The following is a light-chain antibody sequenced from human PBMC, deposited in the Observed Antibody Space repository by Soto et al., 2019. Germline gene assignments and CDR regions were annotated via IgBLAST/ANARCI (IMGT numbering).Light chain of an antibody. V-gene: IGKV3-20*01. CDR1: QRVGSTS. CDR3: QQCGSSPWT. CDR2: GAS. J-gene: IGKJ1*01. Sequence: VLTQSPDTLSLSPGERATLSCRASQRVGSTSLAWYQQKPGQAPRLLIYGASSRATGIPDRFGGSGSGTDFTLTISRLEPEDFAVYYCQQCGSSPWTFGQGTKVDIK.